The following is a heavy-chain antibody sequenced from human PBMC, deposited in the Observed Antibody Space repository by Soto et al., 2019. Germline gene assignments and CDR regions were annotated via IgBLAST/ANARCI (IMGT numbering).Heavy chain of an antibody. D-gene: IGHD3-16*01. CDR3: ARTPYPVGAGGMDV. CDR2: ISYDGSNK. Sequence: HPGGSLRLSCAASGFTFSSYAMHWVRQAPGKGLEWVAVISYDGSNKYYADSVKGRFTISRDNSKNTLYLQMNSLRAEDTAVYYCARTPYPVGAGGMDVWGQGTTVTVSS. J-gene: IGHJ6*02. V-gene: IGHV3-30-3*01. CDR1: GFTFSSYA.